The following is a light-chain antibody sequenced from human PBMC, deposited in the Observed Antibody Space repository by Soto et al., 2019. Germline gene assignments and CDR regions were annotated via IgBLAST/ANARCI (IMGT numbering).Light chain of an antibody. CDR1: QSVSNNY. V-gene: IGKV3-20*01. Sequence: EIVLTHSPGTLSMSPGERATLSCRASQSVSNNYLAWYQQKPGQAPRLLIYGASNRATGIPDGFSGSGSGTDFTLTISRLEPEDFAVYYCQQYGSSGTFGQGTKVDIK. J-gene: IGKJ1*01. CDR3: QQYGSSGT. CDR2: GAS.